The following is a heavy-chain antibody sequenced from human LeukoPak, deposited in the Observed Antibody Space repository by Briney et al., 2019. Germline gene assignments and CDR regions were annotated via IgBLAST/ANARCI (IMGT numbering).Heavy chain of an antibody. J-gene: IGHJ5*02. Sequence: PGGSPRLSCAASGFTFSSYAMHWVRQAPGKGLEWVAVISYDGSNKYYADSVKGRFTISRDNSKNTLYLQMNSLRAEDTAVYYCARDSARAYLTIFGVVHNWFDPWGQGTLVTVSS. V-gene: IGHV3-30-3*01. D-gene: IGHD3-3*01. CDR1: GFTFSSYA. CDR3: ARDSARAYLTIFGVVHNWFDP. CDR2: ISYDGSNK.